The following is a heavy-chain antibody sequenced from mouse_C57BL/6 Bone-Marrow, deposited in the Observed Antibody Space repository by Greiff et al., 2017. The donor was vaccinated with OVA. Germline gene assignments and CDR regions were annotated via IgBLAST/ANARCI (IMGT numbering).Heavy chain of an antibody. Sequence: EVKLMESGGDLVKPGGSLKLSCAASGFTFSSYGMSWVRQTPDKRLEWVATISSGGSYTYYPDSVKGRFTISRDNAKNTLYLQMSSLKSEDTAMYYCARLGIPYWYFDVWGTGTTVTVSS. CDR2: ISSGGSYT. J-gene: IGHJ1*03. CDR1: GFTFSSYG. CDR3: ARLGIPYWYFDV. V-gene: IGHV5-6*01.